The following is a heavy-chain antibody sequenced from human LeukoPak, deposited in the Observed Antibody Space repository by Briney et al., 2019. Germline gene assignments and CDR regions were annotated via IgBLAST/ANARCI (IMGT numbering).Heavy chain of an antibody. J-gene: IGHJ4*02. CDR1: GFTFSRYE. V-gene: IGHV3-48*03. CDR2: ISSSGSTI. CDR3: ARGTSFGDY. Sequence: TGGSLRLSCAASGFTFSRYEMNWVRQAPGKGLEWVSYISSSGSTIYYADSVKGRFTISRDNAKNSLYLQMNSLRAEDTAVYYCARGTSFGDYWGQGTLVTVSS. D-gene: IGHD3-16*01.